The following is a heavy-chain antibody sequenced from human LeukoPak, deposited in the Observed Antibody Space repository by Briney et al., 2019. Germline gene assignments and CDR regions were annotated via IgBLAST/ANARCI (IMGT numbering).Heavy chain of an antibody. CDR1: GFTFSSYA. CDR2: ISGSGGST. J-gene: IGHJ3*02. D-gene: IGHD3-10*01. Sequence: GGSLRLSCAASGFTFSSYAMSWVRQAPGRGLEWVSSISGSGGSTYYADSVKGRFTISRDNSRNTLYLQMNSLRAEDTAVYYCAKESSYYYNSGSYRGTGDAFDIWGQGTMVTVSS. V-gene: IGHV3-23*01. CDR3: AKESSYYYNSGSYRGTGDAFDI.